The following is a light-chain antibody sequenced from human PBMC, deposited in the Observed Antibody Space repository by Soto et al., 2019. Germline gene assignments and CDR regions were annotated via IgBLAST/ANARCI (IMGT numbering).Light chain of an antibody. CDR1: QSISSW. CDR3: QQYNSFPT. J-gene: IGKJ1*01. CDR2: KAS. V-gene: IGKV1-5*03. Sequence: DIQMTQSPSTLSASVGDRVTITCRASQSISSWLAWYQQKPGKAPKILIYKASSLESGVPSRFSGSGSGTEFNLTISSLQPDDFATYYCQQYNSFPTFGQGTKVEIK.